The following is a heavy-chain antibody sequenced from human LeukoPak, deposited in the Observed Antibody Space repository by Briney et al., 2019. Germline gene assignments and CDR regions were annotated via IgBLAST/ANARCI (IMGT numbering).Heavy chain of an antibody. CDR3: AKWRGTSPVGEFDP. Sequence: GGSLRLSCAASGFTFNSYWMHWVRQAPGMGLVWVSRINSDGSDTSYADSVKGRFTISRDNAKNTLYLQMNSLRAEDTAVYYCAKWRGTSPVGEFDPWGQGTLGTVSS. V-gene: IGHV3-74*01. D-gene: IGHD2-21*01. CDR2: INSDGSDT. J-gene: IGHJ5*02. CDR1: GFTFNSYW.